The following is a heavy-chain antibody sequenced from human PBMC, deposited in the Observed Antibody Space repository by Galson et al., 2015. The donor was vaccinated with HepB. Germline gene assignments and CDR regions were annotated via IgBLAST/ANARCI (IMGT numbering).Heavy chain of an antibody. Sequence: SLRLSCAASGFTFSSYGMHWVRQAPGKGLVWVSRINSDGSSTSYADSVKGRFTISRDNAKNTLYLQMNSLKTEDTAVYHCTVGTPGSSWTRFDYWCQGTLVTVSS. CDR3: TVGTPGSSWTRFDY. V-gene: IGHV3-74*01. J-gene: IGHJ4*02. D-gene: IGHD6-13*01. CDR1: GFTFSSYG. CDR2: INSDGSST.